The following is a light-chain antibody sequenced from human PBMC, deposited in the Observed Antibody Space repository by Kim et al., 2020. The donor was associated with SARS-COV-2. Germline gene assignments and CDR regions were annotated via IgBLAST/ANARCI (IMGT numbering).Light chain of an antibody. J-gene: IGLJ3*02. CDR2: CDS. CDR1: NIGSNS. Sequence: APGKTASITCGGNNIGSNSVHWYQQRPGQAPVLVIYCDSDRPSGIPERFSGSNSGNTATLTISRVEAGDEADYYCQVRDTNSDHPVFGGGTQLTVL. CDR3: QVRDTNSDHPV. V-gene: IGLV3-21*04.